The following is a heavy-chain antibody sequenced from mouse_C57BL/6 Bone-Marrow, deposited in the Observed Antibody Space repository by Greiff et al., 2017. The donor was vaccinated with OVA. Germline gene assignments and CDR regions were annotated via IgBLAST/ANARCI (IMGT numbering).Heavy chain of an antibody. Sequence: QVQLKQSGPELVKPGASVKLSCKASGYTFTSYWMHWVKQRPGQGLEWIGNINPSNGGTNYNEKFKSKATLTVDKSSSTAYMQLSSLTSEDSAVYYCARSIYYDYDTFAYWGQGTLVTVSA. CDR3: ARSIYYDYDTFAY. J-gene: IGHJ3*01. D-gene: IGHD2-4*01. CDR1: GYTFTSYW. CDR2: INPSNGGT. V-gene: IGHV1-53*01.